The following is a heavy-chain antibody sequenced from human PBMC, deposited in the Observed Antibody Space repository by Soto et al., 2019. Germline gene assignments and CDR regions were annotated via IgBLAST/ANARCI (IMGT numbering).Heavy chain of an antibody. Sequence: ASVKVSCKASGYTFTSYGISWVRQAPGQGLKWMGWISAYNGNANYAQKLQGRVTMTTDTSTSTAYMELRSLRSDDTAVYYCARGDIVVVPAEYYYYGMDVWGQGTTVTVSS. D-gene: IGHD2-2*01. J-gene: IGHJ6*02. CDR1: GYTFTSYG. CDR2: ISAYNGNA. V-gene: IGHV1-18*01. CDR3: ARGDIVVVPAEYYYYGMDV.